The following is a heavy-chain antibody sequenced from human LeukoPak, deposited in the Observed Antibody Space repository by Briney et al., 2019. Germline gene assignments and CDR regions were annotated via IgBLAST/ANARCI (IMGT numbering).Heavy chain of an antibody. J-gene: IGHJ4*02. CDR2: IIPILGIA. CDR3: AKANRYYYGSGLGY. CDR1: GGTFSSYA. Sequence: ASAKVSCKASGGTFSSYAISWVRQAPGQGLEWMGRIIPILGIANYAQKFQGRVTITADKSTSTAYMELSSLRSEDTAVYYCAKANRYYYGSGLGYWGQGTLVTVSS. D-gene: IGHD3-10*01. V-gene: IGHV1-69*04.